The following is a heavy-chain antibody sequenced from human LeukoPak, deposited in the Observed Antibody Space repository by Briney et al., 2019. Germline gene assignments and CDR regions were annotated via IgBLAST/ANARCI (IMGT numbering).Heavy chain of an antibody. J-gene: IGHJ4*02. CDR1: GFTVSSNY. Sequence: GGSLRLSCAASGFTVSSNYMSWVCQAPGKGLEWVSVIYSGGSTYYADSVKGRFTISRDNSKNTLYLQMNSLRAEDTAVYYCARDRGYSYGYFDYWGQGTLVTVSS. D-gene: IGHD5-18*01. V-gene: IGHV3-66*01. CDR2: IYSGGST. CDR3: ARDRGYSYGYFDY.